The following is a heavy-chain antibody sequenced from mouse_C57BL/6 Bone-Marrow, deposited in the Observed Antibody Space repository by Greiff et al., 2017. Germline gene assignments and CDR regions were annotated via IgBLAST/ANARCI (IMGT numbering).Heavy chain of an antibody. CDR3: ARAGDYGSSSFAY. D-gene: IGHD1-1*01. Sequence: EVMLQESGPGMVKPSQSLSLTCTVTGYSITSGYDWHWIRHFPGNKLEWMGYISYSGSTNSNPSLKIRISITHDTSKNHFFLKLNSVTTEDTATYYCARAGDYGSSSFAYWGQGTLVTVSA. V-gene: IGHV3-1*01. CDR2: ISYSGST. CDR1: GYSITSGYD. J-gene: IGHJ3*01.